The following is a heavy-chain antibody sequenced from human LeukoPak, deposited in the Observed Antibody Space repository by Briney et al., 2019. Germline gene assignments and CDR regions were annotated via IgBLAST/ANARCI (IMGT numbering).Heavy chain of an antibody. CDR1: GGSISSYY. CDR2: IYTSGST. D-gene: IGHD4/OR15-4a*01. Sequence: PSETLSLTCTVSGGSISSYYWSWIRQPAGKGLEWIGRIYTSGSTNYNPSLKSRVTMSVDTSKNQFSLKLSSVTAADTAVYYCARAYDYRGYFFYYYMDVWGKGTTVTVSS. CDR3: ARAYDYRGYFFYYYMDV. J-gene: IGHJ6*03. V-gene: IGHV4-4*07.